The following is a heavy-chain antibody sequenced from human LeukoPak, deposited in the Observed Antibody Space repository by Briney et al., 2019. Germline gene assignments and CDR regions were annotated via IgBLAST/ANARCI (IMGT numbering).Heavy chain of an antibody. CDR3: ASNGYCSGGSCYWGHDY. Sequence: SETLSLTCAVYGGSFSGYYWSWIRQPPGKGLEWIGEINHSGSTNYNPSLKSRVTISVDASKNQFSLKLSSVTAADTAVYYCASNGYCSGGSCYWGHDYWGQGTLVTVSS. J-gene: IGHJ4*02. D-gene: IGHD2-15*01. V-gene: IGHV4-34*01. CDR2: INHSGST. CDR1: GGSFSGYY.